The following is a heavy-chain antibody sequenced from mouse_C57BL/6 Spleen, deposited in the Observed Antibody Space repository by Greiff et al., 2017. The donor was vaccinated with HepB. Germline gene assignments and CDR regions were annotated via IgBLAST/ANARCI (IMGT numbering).Heavy chain of an antibody. CDR2: IYPGNSDT. Sequence: EVQLQQSGTVLARPGASVKMSCKTSGYTFTSYWMHWVKQRPGQGLEWIGAIYPGNSDTSYNQKFKGKAKLTAVTSASTAYMELSSLTNEDSAVYYCTNYYGSREAWFAYWGQGTLVTVSA. J-gene: IGHJ3*01. V-gene: IGHV1-5*01. CDR1: GYTFTSYW. CDR3: TNYYGSREAWFAY. D-gene: IGHD1-1*01.